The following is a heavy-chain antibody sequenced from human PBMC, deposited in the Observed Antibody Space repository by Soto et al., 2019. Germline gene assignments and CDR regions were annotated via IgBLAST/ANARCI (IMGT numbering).Heavy chain of an antibody. CDR2: IYSGGST. D-gene: IGHD2-15*01. CDR3: AREGRP. J-gene: IGHJ5*02. V-gene: IGHV3-66*01. CDR1: GFTVSSNY. Sequence: EVQLVESGGGLVQPGGSLRLSCAASGFTVSSNYMSCVRQAPGKGLEWVSVIYSGGSTYFADSVKDRFSISRDNSKNTLHLQMNSLRAEDTAVYYCAREGRPWGQGTLVTVSS.